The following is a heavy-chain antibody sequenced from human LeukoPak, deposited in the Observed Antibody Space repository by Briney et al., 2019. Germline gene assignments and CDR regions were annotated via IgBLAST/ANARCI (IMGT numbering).Heavy chain of an antibody. CDR3: AKDAKVPYSNYVNWFDP. Sequence: PGRSLRLSCAASGFTFSSYGMHWVRQAPGKGLEWVAVIRYDGSNKYYADSVKGRFTISRDNSKNTLYLQMNSLRAEDTAVYYCAKDAKVPYSNYVNWFDPWGQGTLVTVSS. J-gene: IGHJ5*02. CDR1: GFTFSSYG. V-gene: IGHV3-33*06. CDR2: IRYDGSNK. D-gene: IGHD4-11*01.